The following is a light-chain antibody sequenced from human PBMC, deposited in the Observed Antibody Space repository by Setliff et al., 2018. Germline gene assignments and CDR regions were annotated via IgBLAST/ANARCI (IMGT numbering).Light chain of an antibody. CDR2: QVK. CDR3: LSYAGSGTYV. CDR1: SSDVESYNI. V-gene: IGLV2-23*02. Sequence: QSALTQPASGSGSPGQLITISCTGSSSDVESYNIVSWYQQHPGKAPHILFYQVKQRPSGVSDRFSASKSGNTASLTISRLQAEDEAEYYCLSYAGSGTYVFGSGTKVTVL. J-gene: IGLJ1*01.